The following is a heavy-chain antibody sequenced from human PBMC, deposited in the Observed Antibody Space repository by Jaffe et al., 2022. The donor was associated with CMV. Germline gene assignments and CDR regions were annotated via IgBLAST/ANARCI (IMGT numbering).Heavy chain of an antibody. Sequence: EVQLVESGGGLVQPGGSLRLSCAASGFTFSSYWMSWVRQAPGKGLEWVANIKQDGSEKYYVDSVKGRFTISRDNAKNSLYLQMNSLRAEDTAVYYCARDSPYYYDSSGYTPHYYYYGMDVWGQGTTVTVSS. J-gene: IGHJ6*02. CDR3: ARDSPYYYDSSGYTPHYYYYGMDV. CDR2: IKQDGSEK. CDR1: GFTFSSYW. V-gene: IGHV3-7*01. D-gene: IGHD3-22*01.